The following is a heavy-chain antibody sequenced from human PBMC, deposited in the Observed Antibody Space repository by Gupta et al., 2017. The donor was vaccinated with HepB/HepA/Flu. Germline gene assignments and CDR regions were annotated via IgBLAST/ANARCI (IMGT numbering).Heavy chain of an antibody. Sequence: EVQLVESGGGLVQPGSARRLSWRASGFTFSADGMNWVRQAPGKGLEWVSYISSSSSTIYYADSVKGRFTISRDNAKKSLYLQMNSLRDEDTAVYYCARVGWGAAAGGRGYWGQGTLVTVSS. CDR3: ARVGWGAAAGGRGY. CDR2: ISSSSSTI. D-gene: IGHD6-25*01. J-gene: IGHJ4*02. CDR1: GFTFSADG. V-gene: IGHV3-48*02.